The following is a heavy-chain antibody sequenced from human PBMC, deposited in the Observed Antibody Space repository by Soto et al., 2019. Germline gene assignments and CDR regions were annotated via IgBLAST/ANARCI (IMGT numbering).Heavy chain of an antibody. CDR2: IYYSGST. J-gene: IGHJ4*02. V-gene: IGHV4-59*01. CDR1: GGSISSYY. CDR3: ARVTSGYRPHFEY. D-gene: IGHD3-3*01. Sequence: QVQLQESGPGLVKPSETLSLTCTVSGGSISSYYWSWIRQPPGKGLEWIGYIYYSGSTNYNPSLKRRVTLPVDTSENQFSLKLSSVTAADTAVYYCARVTSGYRPHFEYWGQGTLVTVSS.